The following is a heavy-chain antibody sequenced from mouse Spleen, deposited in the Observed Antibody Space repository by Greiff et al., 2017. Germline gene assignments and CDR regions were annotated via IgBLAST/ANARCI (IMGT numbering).Heavy chain of an antibody. CDR2: T. V-gene: IGHV1-15*01. J-gene: IGHJ1*01. Sequence: TAYNQKFKGKAILTADKSSSTAYMELRSLTSEDSAVYYCTRYFDVWGAGTTVTVSS. CDR3: TRYFDV.